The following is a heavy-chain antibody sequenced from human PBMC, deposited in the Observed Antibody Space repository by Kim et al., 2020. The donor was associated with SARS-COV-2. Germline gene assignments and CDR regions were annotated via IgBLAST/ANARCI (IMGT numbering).Heavy chain of an antibody. Sequence: SVKVSCKASGVTFSAYAISWVRQAPGQGLEWMGGIIPMYETPTYAQKFQGRLTITADEGTSTAYMDLTSLTSGDTAVYYCVREWAGDFDYWGQGTLVTVSS. V-gene: IGHV1-69*13. J-gene: IGHJ4*02. CDR3: VREWAGDFDY. CDR2: IIPMYETP. CDR1: GVTFSAYA. D-gene: IGHD6-19*01.